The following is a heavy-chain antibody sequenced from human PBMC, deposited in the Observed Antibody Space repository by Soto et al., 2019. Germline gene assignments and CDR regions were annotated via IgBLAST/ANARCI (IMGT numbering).Heavy chain of an antibody. CDR1: GGTFSSYA. CDR2: IIPIFGTA. V-gene: IGHV1-69*13. CDR3: ARSPYDPLDGYNFPYYFDY. Sequence: ASVKVSCKASGGTFSSYAISWVRQAPGQGLEWMGGIIPIFGTANYAQKFQGRVTITADESTSTAYMELSSLRSEDTAVYYCARSPYDPLDGYNFPYYFDYWGQGTLVTVSS. J-gene: IGHJ4*02. D-gene: IGHD5-12*01.